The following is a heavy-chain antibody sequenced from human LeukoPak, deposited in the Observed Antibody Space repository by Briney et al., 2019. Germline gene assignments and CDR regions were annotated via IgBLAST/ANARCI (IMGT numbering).Heavy chain of an antibody. CDR2: ISGSGGST. CDR1: GFTLSSYA. CDR3: AKGVGVTTAYYYYGMDV. V-gene: IGHV3-23*01. Sequence: GGSLRLSCAASGFTLSSYAMSWVRQAPGKGLEWVSAISGSGGSTYYADSVKGRFTISRDNSKNTLYLQMNSLRAEDTAVYYCAKGVGVTTAYYYYGMDVWGKGTTVTVSS. J-gene: IGHJ6*04. D-gene: IGHD2-21*02.